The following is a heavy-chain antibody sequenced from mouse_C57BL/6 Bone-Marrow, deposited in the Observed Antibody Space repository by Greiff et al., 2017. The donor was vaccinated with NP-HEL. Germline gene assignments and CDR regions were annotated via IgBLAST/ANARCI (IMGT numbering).Heavy chain of an antibody. CDR2: INPNNGGT. Sequence: EVQLQQSGPELVKPGASVKISCKASGYTFTDYYMNWVKQSHGKSLEWIGDINPNNGGTSYNQKFKGKATLTVDKSSSTAYMELRSLTSEDSAVYYCNYYGTPYYAMDYWGQGTSVTVSS. J-gene: IGHJ4*01. CDR1: GYTFTDYY. D-gene: IGHD1-1*01. V-gene: IGHV1-26*01. CDR3: NYYGTPYYAMDY.